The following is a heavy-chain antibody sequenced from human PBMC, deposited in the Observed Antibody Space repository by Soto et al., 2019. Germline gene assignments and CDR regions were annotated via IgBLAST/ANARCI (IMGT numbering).Heavy chain of an antibody. J-gene: IGHJ4*02. CDR1: GFTFSSYS. D-gene: IGHD5-12*01. Sequence: AWGFTFSSYSMNWVRQAPGKGLEWVSSISRSSSYIYYADSVKGRFTISRDDAKNSLYLQMNSLRAEDTAVYYCARGGDGYIGRGQETLVTVSS. CDR2: ISRSSSYI. V-gene: IGHV3-21*01. CDR3: ARGGDGYIG.